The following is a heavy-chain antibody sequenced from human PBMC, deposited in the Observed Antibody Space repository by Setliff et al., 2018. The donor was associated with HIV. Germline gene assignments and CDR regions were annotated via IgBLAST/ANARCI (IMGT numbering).Heavy chain of an antibody. J-gene: IGHJ4*02. D-gene: IGHD6-6*01. Sequence: SVKVSCKASGYTFTSYYIHWVRQAPGQGLEWVGGIIPVFGPPNYAQRFQRRLTITADESTNTAYMELSSLKSEDTAVYYCARDPTGGAARFDYWGQGTLVTVSS. CDR2: IIPVFGPP. CDR1: GYTFTSYY. CDR3: ARDPTGGAARFDY. V-gene: IGHV1-69*13.